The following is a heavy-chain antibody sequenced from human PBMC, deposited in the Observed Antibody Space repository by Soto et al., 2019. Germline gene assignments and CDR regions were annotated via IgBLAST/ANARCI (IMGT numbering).Heavy chain of an antibody. CDR2: INHSGST. J-gene: IGHJ6*02. CDR1: GGSFSGYY. CDR3: ARGLVSGGSGKQPLYGMDV. Sequence: SETLSLTCAVYGGSFSGYYWSWIRQPPGKGLEWIGEINHSGSTNYNPSLKSRVTISVDTSKNQFSLKLSSVTAADTAVYYCARGLVSGGSGKQPLYGMDVWGQGTTVTVSS. V-gene: IGHV4-34*01. D-gene: IGHD3-10*01.